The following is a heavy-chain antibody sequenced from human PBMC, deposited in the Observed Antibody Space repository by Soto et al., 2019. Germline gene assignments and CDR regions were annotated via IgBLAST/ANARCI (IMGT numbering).Heavy chain of an antibody. J-gene: IGHJ5*02. D-gene: IGHD3-22*01. CDR3: ARMAGSSGYCNWFDP. CDR1: GFSLSTSGMC. CDR2: IDWDDDK. Sequence: VSGPTLVNPTQTLTLTCTFSGFSLSTSGMCVSWIRQPPGKALEWLALIDWDDDKYYSTSLKTRLTISKDTSKNQVVRTMTNMDPVDTATYYCARMAGSSGYCNWFDPWGQGTLVTVSS. V-gene: IGHV2-70*01.